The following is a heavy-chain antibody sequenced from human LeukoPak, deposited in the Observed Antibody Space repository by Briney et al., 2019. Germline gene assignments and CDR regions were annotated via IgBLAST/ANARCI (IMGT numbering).Heavy chain of an antibody. Sequence: GSLRLSCAASGFTFDDYGMSWVRQAPGKGLEWVSGINWNGGSTGYADSVRGRFTISRDDAKNSLYLQINRLRAEDTAIYYCARRGYYDSSGYDYWGQGTLVTVSS. CDR3: ARRGYYDSSGYDY. J-gene: IGHJ4*02. CDR1: GFTFDDYG. D-gene: IGHD3-22*01. V-gene: IGHV3-20*04. CDR2: INWNGGST.